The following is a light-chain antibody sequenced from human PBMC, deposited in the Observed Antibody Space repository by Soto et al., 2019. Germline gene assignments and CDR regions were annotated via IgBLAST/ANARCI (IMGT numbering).Light chain of an antibody. CDR1: SGHSTYA. CDR2: LAGDGSH. Sequence: QTVVTQSPSASASLGASVKLTCTLSSGHSTYAIAWHQQQPEKGPRYLMKLAGDGSHSKGDGIPDRFSGSSSGAERYLTISSLLSEDEGDYYCQTWATGIVLFGGGTKVTVL. CDR3: QTWATGIVL. V-gene: IGLV4-69*02. J-gene: IGLJ2*01.